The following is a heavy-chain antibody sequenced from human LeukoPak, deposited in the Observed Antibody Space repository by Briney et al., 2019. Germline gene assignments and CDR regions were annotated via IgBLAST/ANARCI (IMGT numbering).Heavy chain of an antibody. J-gene: IGHJ4*02. CDR1: GGSISSYY. V-gene: IGHV4-59*08. Sequence: SETLSLTCTVSGGSISSYYWSWIRQPPGKGLEWIGYIYYSGSTNYNPSLKCRVTISVDTSKNQFSLKLSSVTAADTAVYYCASGSNWNAPYYFDYWGQGTLVTVSS. CDR2: IYYSGST. CDR3: ASGSNWNAPYYFDY. D-gene: IGHD1-20*01.